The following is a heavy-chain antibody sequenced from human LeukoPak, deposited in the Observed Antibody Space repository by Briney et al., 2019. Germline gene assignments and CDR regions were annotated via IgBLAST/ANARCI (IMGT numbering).Heavy chain of an antibody. CDR1: GFTFSSYW. Sequence: PGGSLRLSCAASGFTFSSYWMSWVRQAPGKGLEWVANIKQDGSEKYYVDSVKGRFTISRDNAKNSLYLQMNSLRAEDTAVYYCARDVVALYYYYGTDVWGQGTTVTVSS. CDR3: ARDVVALYYYYGTDV. J-gene: IGHJ6*02. CDR2: IKQDGSEK. V-gene: IGHV3-7*01.